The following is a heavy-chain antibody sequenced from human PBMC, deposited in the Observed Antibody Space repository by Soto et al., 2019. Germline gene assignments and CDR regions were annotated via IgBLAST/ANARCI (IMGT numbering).Heavy chain of an antibody. CDR2: INAGNGNT. V-gene: IGHV1-3*01. CDR1: GYTFTSYA. Sequence: QVQLVQSGAEVKKPGASVKVSCKASGYTFTSYAMHWVRQAPGQRLEWMGWINAGNGNTKYSQKFQGRVTITRDTPXSXANXELSSLRSEDTAVYYCASSYSNYALIDYYYYGMDVWGQGTTVTVSS. J-gene: IGHJ6*02. D-gene: IGHD4-4*01. CDR3: ASSYSNYALIDYYYYGMDV.